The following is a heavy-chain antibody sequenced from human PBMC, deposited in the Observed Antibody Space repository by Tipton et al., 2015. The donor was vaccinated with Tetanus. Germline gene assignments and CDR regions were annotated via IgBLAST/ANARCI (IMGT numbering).Heavy chain of an antibody. D-gene: IGHD2-8*02. CDR3: AGVTAQRTELYFEH. CDR2: INHSGTA. V-gene: IGHV4-34*01. CDR1: GGSFSDFY. J-gene: IGHJ1*01. Sequence: GLVKPSETLSLTCAVSGGSFSDFYWSWIRQVPGQGLVWIGEINHSGTANKNPSLKSRVTMSVDTSTKQFSLRLDSVTAADTAVYYCAGVTAQRTELYFEHWGQGTQVTVSS.